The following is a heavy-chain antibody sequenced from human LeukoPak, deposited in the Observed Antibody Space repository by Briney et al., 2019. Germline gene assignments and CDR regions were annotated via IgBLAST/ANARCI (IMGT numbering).Heavy chain of an antibody. D-gene: IGHD1-26*01. CDR2: IHYSGST. Sequence: SETLSLTCTVSGGSIGTYYWSWIRQPPGKGLEWIGYIHYSGSTNYNPSLKSRVTISVDTSKNQFSLKLISVTAADTAVYYCARASIVGATYYFDYWGQGTLVTASS. V-gene: IGHV4-59*01. CDR3: ARASIVGATYYFDY. J-gene: IGHJ4*02. CDR1: GGSIGTYY.